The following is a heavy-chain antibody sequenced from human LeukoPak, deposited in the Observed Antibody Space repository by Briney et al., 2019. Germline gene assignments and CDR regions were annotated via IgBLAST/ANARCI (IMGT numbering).Heavy chain of an antibody. CDR2: ISSSSNTI. Sequence: PTGGSLRLSCAASGFTLKTYSMNWVRQAPGKGLEWVSYISSSSNTIHYADSVKGRFTISRDNVKNSLYLQMNSLRAEDTAIYYCARDLETYHYGSGSYRPFHYWGQGTLVTVSS. J-gene: IGHJ4*02. CDR1: GFTLKTYS. V-gene: IGHV3-48*04. CDR3: ARDLETYHYGSGSYRPFHY. D-gene: IGHD3-10*01.